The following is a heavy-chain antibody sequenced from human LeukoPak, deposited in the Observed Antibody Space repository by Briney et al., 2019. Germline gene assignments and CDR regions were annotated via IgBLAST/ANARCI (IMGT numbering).Heavy chain of an antibody. V-gene: IGHV4-38-2*02. CDR1: GYSISSGYY. CDR3: ACNRETYDSSGYLGFDY. Sequence: PSETLSLTCTVSGYSISSGYYWGWIRQPPGKGLEWIGSIYYSGSTYYNPSLKSRVTISVDTSKNQFSLKLSSVTAADTAVYYCACNRETYDSSGYLGFDYWGQGTLVTVSS. CDR2: IYYSGST. J-gene: IGHJ4*02. D-gene: IGHD3-22*01.